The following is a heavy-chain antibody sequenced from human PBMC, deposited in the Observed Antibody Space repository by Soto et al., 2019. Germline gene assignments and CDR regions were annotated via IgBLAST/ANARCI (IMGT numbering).Heavy chain of an antibody. Sequence: QVQLVQSGAEVKKPGASRRVSCETSGGTSTIYTITWVRQAPGQGLQWMGRIVPTLRITNYAQEFQGRLTITADSSTSTAHIELTSLTSEDTAVYYCATDKYGAGRVGVHSWGQGTLVTVSS. D-gene: IGHD1-26*01. V-gene: IGHV1-69*08. CDR2: IVPTLRIT. CDR1: GGTSTIYT. J-gene: IGHJ5*02. CDR3: ATDKYGAGRVGVHS.